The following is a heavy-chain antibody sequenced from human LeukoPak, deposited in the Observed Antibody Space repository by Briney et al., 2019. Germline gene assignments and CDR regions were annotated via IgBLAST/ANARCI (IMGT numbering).Heavy chain of an antibody. CDR1: GFTFNNYW. Sequence: QSGGSLRLSCAASGFTFNNYWMSWVRQAPGKGLEWLANIKEDGSRKYYVDSVKGRFTISRDNAKNSLYLQMDSLRAEDTAVYYCARDGSGAVAGTERWDSWFDPWGQGTLVTVSP. D-gene: IGHD6-19*01. V-gene: IGHV3-7*01. CDR3: ARDGSGAVAGTERWDSWFDP. J-gene: IGHJ5*02. CDR2: IKEDGSRK.